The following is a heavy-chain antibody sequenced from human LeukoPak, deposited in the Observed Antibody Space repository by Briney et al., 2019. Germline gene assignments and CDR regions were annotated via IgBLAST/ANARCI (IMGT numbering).Heavy chain of an antibody. Sequence: GGSLRLSCAASGFTFSSYAMSWVRQAPGKGLEWVSAISGNGGTTYYADSVKGRFTISRDNSKNTLYLQMNSLRAEDTAVYYCAKPRDYYGPFAYWGQGTLVTVSS. CDR3: AKPRDYYGPFAY. CDR2: ISGNGGTT. CDR1: GFTFSSYA. J-gene: IGHJ4*02. D-gene: IGHD3-10*01. V-gene: IGHV3-23*01.